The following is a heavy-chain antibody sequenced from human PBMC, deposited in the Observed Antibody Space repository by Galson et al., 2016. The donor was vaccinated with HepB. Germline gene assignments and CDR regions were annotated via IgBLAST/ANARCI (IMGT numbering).Heavy chain of an antibody. J-gene: IGHJ4*02. Sequence: SLRLSCAASEFTFSNYAMNWVRQAPGKGLEWVSTIGGNGGSTFYADTVKGRFTISRDNSKNTLYLQMNSLRAEDTAVYCCARDGSGSYYSLDYWGQGALVTVSS. CDR1: EFTFSNYA. CDR3: ARDGSGSYYSLDY. V-gene: IGHV3-23*01. D-gene: IGHD3-10*01. CDR2: IGGNGGST.